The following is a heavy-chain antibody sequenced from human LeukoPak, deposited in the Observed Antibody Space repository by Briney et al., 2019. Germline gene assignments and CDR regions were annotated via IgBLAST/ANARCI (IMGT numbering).Heavy chain of an antibody. CDR3: AKDGSWSCTD. V-gene: IGHV3-30*02. CDR1: GFTFGSSA. Sequence: GGSLRLSCAASGFTFGSSAMHWVRQGPGKGLEWVAYIAHHGNNKYYADSVKGRFAISRDNSKRTLYLQMNSLRVDDTAVYYCAKDGSWSCTDWGQGTLVTVSS. CDR2: IAHHGNNK. J-gene: IGHJ4*02. D-gene: IGHD2-8*02.